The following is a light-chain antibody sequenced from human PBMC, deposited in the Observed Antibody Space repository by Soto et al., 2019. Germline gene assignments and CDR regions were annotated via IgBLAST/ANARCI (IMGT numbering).Light chain of an antibody. CDR1: QSISTW. CDR3: QQYNTSSKT. V-gene: IGKV1-5*01. Sequence: DIHMSQSPSTLSASVGDRVTITCRASQSISTWLAWYQQRPGKAPKLLIFDASSLESGVPSRFRGSGSGTEFTLTISSLQSDDFETYFCQQYNTSSKTFGQGTKVDIK. CDR2: DAS. J-gene: IGKJ1*01.